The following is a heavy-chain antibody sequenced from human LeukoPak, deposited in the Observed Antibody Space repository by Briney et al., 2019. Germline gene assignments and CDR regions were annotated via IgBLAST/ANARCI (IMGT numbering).Heavy chain of an antibody. CDR3: ARGPMHGPRYYFDY. V-gene: IGHV4-34*01. CDR2: INHSGST. Sequence: PSETLSLTCAVYGGSFSGYYWSWIRQPPGKGLEWMGEINHSGSTNYNPSLTSRVTISVDTSKDQFSLKLSSVTAADTAVYYCARGPMHGPRYYFDYWGQGTLVTVSS. J-gene: IGHJ4*02. CDR1: GGSFSGYY.